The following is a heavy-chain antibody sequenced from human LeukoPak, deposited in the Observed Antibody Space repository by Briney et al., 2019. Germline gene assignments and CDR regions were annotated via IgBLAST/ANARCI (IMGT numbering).Heavy chain of an antibody. CDR1: GFTFSSYA. V-gene: IGHV3-23*01. Sequence: GGSLRLSCAASGFTFSSYAMSWVHQAPGKGLEWVSAISGSGGSTYYADSVKGRFTISRDNSKNTLYLQMNSLRAEDTAVYYCAKEVYGRTARYYFDYWGQGTLVTVSS. CDR2: ISGSGGST. D-gene: IGHD1-1*01. CDR3: AKEVYGRTARYYFDY. J-gene: IGHJ4*02.